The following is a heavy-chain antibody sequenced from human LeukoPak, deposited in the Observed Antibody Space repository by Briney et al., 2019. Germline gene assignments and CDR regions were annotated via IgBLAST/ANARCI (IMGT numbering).Heavy chain of an antibody. CDR3: ARDKIVGAPHFDY. Sequence: TGGSLRLSCAASGFTFSTYWMSWVREAPGKGLEGVANIQQDGSEKYYVDCVKGRFTISRDNAKNSLYLQMNSLRAEDTAVYYCARDKIVGAPHFDYWGQGTLVTVSS. CDR1: GFTFSTYW. V-gene: IGHV3-7*01. CDR2: IQQDGSEK. D-gene: IGHD1-26*01. J-gene: IGHJ4*02.